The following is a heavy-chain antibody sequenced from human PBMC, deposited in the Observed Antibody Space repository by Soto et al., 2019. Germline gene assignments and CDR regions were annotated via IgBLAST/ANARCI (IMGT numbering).Heavy chain of an antibody. V-gene: IGHV6-1*01. Sequence: PSQTLSLTCDISGDSVSSNSAAWNWIRQSPSRGLEWLGRTYYRSKWYNNYAVSVKSRITVNPDTSKNQFSLQLNSVTPDDTAVYYCAKEQWLRQRSLSGSSGRTDDDYYYYGMDVWGQGTPVTVSS. CDR3: AKEQWLRQRSLSGSSGRTDDDYYYYGMDV. CDR1: GDSVSSNSAA. J-gene: IGHJ6*02. CDR2: TYYRSKWYN. D-gene: IGHD5-12*01.